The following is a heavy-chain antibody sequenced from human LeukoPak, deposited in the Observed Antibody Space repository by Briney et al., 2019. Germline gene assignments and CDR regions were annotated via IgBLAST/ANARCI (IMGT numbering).Heavy chain of an antibody. J-gene: IGHJ4*02. CDR2: INPNSGGT. CDR1: GYTFTGYY. Sequence: ASVKVSCKASGYTFTGYYMRWVRQAPGQGLEWMGWINPNSGGTNYAQKFQGRVTMTRDTSISTAYMELSRLRSDDTAVYYCARMSSPRSWSCNYWGQGTLVTVSS. CDR3: ARMSSPRSWSCNY. V-gene: IGHV1-2*02. D-gene: IGHD6-13*01.